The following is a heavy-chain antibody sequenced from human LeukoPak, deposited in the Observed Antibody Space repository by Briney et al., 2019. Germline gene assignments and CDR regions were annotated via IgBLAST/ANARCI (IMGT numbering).Heavy chain of an antibody. Sequence: PSETLSLTCTVSGDSINSRSYYWGWIRQPPGKGLEWIGSIYYSGITYCNPSLKSRVTISVDTSKHQFSMKLKSVTAADTAVYFCARGRWLPNAFDIWGQGTMVTVFS. CDR3: ARGRWLPNAFDI. CDR2: IYYSGIT. D-gene: IGHD5-24*01. CDR1: GDSINSRSYY. J-gene: IGHJ3*02. V-gene: IGHV4-39*07.